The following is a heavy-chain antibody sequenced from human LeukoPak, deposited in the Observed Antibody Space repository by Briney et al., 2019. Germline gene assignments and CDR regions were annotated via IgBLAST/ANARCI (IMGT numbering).Heavy chain of an antibody. D-gene: IGHD3-22*01. CDR2: INPNSGGT. CDR1: GYTFTSYD. V-gene: IGHV1-2*02. J-gene: IGHJ4*02. CDR3: ARGPLYYYDSSGPFDY. Sequence: GASVKVSCKASGYTFTSYDINWVRQATGQGLEWMGWINPNSGGTNYAQKFQGRVTMTRDTSISTAYMELSSLRSDDTAVYYCARGPLYYYDSSGPFDYWGQGTQVTVSS.